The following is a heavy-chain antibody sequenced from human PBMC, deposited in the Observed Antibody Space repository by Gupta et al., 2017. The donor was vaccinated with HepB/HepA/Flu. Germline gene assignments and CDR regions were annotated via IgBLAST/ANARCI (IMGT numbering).Heavy chain of an antibody. J-gene: IGHJ3*01. D-gene: IGHD6-19*01. Sequence: EFQLVESGGALVPPGGSLKLSCELCGLTFSNYWMHWVRQGPGKGLVWVSRIKNEETATTNYADFVQGRFTSSRDNAKKMLYLQMNSLTAEDTALYYCTTLTLPVADRADSFDLWGQGTMGTVSS. CDR3: TTLTLPVADRADSFDL. CDR2: IKNEETATT. V-gene: IGHV3-74*01. CDR1: GLTFSNYW.